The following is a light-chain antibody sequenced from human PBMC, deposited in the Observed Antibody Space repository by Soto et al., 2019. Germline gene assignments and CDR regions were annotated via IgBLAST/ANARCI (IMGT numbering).Light chain of an antibody. Sequence: EIVLTQSPGTLSLSPGERATLSCRASQSVSSSYLAWYQQKPGQAPRLLIYGTSSRATAIPARFSGSGSGTDFTLTISRLEPGDFAVYYCQHYGSSSWTFGQGTKVEIK. CDR2: GTS. CDR1: QSVSSSY. CDR3: QHYGSSSWT. J-gene: IGKJ1*01. V-gene: IGKV3-20*01.